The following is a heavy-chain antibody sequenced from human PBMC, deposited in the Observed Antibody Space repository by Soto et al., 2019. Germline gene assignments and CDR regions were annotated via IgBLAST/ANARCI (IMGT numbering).Heavy chain of an antibody. CDR1: GFTFSTYS. V-gene: IGHV3-48*01. Sequence: EVQLVESGGGLVQPGGSLRLSCAASGFTFSTYSMNWVRQAPGKGLEWVSYIRSSSSIVYYADSVKGRFTISRDNAKNSLYLQMNSLRAEDTAVYYCAKDDGDYPYYGMDVWGQGTTVTVSS. J-gene: IGHJ6*02. D-gene: IGHD4-17*01. CDR3: AKDDGDYPYYGMDV. CDR2: IRSSSSIV.